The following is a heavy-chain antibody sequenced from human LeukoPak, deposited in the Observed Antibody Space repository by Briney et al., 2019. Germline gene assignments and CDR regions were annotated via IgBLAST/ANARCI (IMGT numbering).Heavy chain of an antibody. CDR3: ARGIDDILTGYLY. CDR1: GYTFTSYA. CDR2: INAGNGNT. D-gene: IGHD3-9*01. V-gene: IGHV1-3*01. J-gene: IGHJ4*02. Sequence: GASVKVSCKASGYTFTSYAMHWVRQAPGQSLEWMGWINAGNGNTKYSQKFQGRVTITRDTSASTAYMELSSLRSEDTAVYYCARGIDDILTGYLYWGQGTLVTVSS.